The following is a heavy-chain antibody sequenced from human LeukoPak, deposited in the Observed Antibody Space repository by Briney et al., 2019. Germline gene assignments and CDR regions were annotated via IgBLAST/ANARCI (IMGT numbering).Heavy chain of an antibody. J-gene: IGHJ5*02. CDR3: ARAGMIQLWLHNWFDP. V-gene: IGHV1-2*02. Sequence: ASVKVPCKASGYTFTGYYMHWVRQAPGQGLEWMGWINPNSGGTNYAQKFQGRVTMTRDTSISTAYMELSRLRSDDTAVYYCARAGMIQLWLHNWFDPWGQGTLVTVSS. CDR1: GYTFTGYY. D-gene: IGHD5-18*01. CDR2: INPNSGGT.